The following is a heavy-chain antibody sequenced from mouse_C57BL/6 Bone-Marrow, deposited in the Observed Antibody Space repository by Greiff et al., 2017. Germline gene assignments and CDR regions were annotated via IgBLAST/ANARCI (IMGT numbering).Heavy chain of an antibody. CDR3: ARCELYDSNYLWYFDV. CDR2: IYPGSGST. J-gene: IGHJ1*03. V-gene: IGHV1-55*01. D-gene: IGHD2-5*01. CDR1: GYTFTSYW. Sequence: VQLQQPGAELVKPGASVKMSCKASGYTFTSYWITWVQQRPGQGLEWIGDIYPGSGSTKYNEKFKSKATLSVDTSSSTAYMQLSSLTSEDSAVYYCARCELYDSNYLWYFDVWGTGTTVTVSS.